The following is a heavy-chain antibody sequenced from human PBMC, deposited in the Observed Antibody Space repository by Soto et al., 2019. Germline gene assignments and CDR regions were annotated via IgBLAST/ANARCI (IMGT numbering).Heavy chain of an antibody. V-gene: IGHV3-33*01. D-gene: IGHD2-15*01. CDR1: GFTFSNYG. Sequence: PGGSLRLSCAASGFTFSNYGMHWVRQAPGTGLEWVAVIWYDGSNKYYADSVKGRFTISRDNSKNTLYLQMNSLRAEDTAVYYCARSEGYCSGGNCYYYYGMDVWGQGTTVTVSS. J-gene: IGHJ6*02. CDR2: IWYDGSNK. CDR3: ARSEGYCSGGNCYYYYGMDV.